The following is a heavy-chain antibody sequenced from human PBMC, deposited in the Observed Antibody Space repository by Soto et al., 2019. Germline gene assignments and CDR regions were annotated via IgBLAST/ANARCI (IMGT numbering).Heavy chain of an antibody. CDR2: IFWDDDK. J-gene: IGHJ4*02. Sequence: QITLKESGPTLVKPSRTLTLTCSFSGFSLSTRGVGVGWIRQPPGKALEWLALIFWDDDKCYSPSLRSRLTVTEDTSKNQVVLTMTNMDPVETATYYCAHRSRGYAYYFDQWGQGTLVTVSS. CDR3: AHRSRGYAYYFDQ. V-gene: IGHV2-5*02. CDR1: GFSLSTRGVG. D-gene: IGHD5-12*01.